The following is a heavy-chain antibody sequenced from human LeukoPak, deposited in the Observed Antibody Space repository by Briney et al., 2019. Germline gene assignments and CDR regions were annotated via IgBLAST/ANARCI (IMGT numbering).Heavy chain of an antibody. CDR2: INPNSGGT. CDR3: ARDLGWSTYYFDY. V-gene: IGHV1-2*04. D-gene: IGHD6-19*01. J-gene: IGHJ4*02. CDR1: GYTFTGDY. Sequence: ASVKVSCKASGYTFTGDYMHWVRQAPGQGLEWLGWINPNSGGTNYAQKFQGWVTMTRDTSISTAYMELGRLRSDDTAVYYCARDLGWSTYYFDYWGQGTLVTVSS.